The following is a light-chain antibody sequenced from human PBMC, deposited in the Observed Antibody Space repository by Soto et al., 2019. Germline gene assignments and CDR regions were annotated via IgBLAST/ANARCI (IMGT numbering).Light chain of an antibody. J-gene: IGLJ1*01. CDR1: SSNIGSGYD. V-gene: IGLV1-40*01. Sequence: SVLTQPPSVSGAPGQRVTISCTGTSSNIGSGYDVHWYQHLPGTAPKLLIYGNTIRPSGVPDRFSGSKSGTSASLAITGLQAEDEADYYCQSYDRSLSGDVFGTATKVTVL. CDR3: QSYDRSLSGDV. CDR2: GNT.